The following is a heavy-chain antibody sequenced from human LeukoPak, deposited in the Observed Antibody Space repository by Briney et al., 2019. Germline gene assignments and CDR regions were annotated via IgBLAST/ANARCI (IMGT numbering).Heavy chain of an antibody. J-gene: IGHJ1*01. Sequence: GGSLRLSCAASGFTFRNYAVVWVRQAPGRWLEWVSAITGSGGTTYYADSVRGRFTIYRDNSKNTLYLQMNSLRGEDTAVYYCGKDPNGDYVGAFDFQGWGQGTLVTVSS. CDR2: ITGSGGTT. V-gene: IGHV3-23*01. CDR1: GFTFRNYA. CDR3: GKDPNGDYVGAFDFQG. D-gene: IGHD4-17*01.